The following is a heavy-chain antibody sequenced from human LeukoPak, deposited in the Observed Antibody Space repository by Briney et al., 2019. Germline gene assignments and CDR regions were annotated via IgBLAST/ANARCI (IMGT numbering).Heavy chain of an antibody. J-gene: IGHJ4*02. CDR1: GGSFSGYY. CDR2: INHSGST. V-gene: IGHV4-34*01. Sequence: PSETLSLTCAVYGGSFSGYYWSWIRQPPGKGLEWIGEINHSGSTNYNPSLKSRVTISVDTSKNQFSLKLSSVTAADTAVYYCARAGYSSGWYVIGFDYWGQGTLVTVSS. CDR3: ARAGYSSGWYVIGFDY. D-gene: IGHD6-19*01.